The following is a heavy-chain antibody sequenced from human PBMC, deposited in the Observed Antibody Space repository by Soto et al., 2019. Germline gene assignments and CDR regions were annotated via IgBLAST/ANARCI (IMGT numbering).Heavy chain of an antibody. CDR2: ISGSGGST. D-gene: IGHD2-15*01. V-gene: IGHV3-23*01. J-gene: IGHJ4*02. Sequence: EVQLLESGGGLVQPGGSLRLSCAASGFTFSSYAMSWVRQAPGKGLEWVSAISGSGGSTYYADSVKGRFTISRDNSKNTLYLQMNSLRAEDTALYYCAKGFGMLVVAAMIYWGQGTLVTVSS. CDR3: AKGFGMLVVAAMIY. CDR1: GFTFSSYA.